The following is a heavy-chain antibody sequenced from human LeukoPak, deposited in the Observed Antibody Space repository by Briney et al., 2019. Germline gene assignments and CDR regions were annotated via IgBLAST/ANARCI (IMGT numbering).Heavy chain of an antibody. Sequence: TGGSLRLSCAASGFTFSSYAMSWVRQAPGKGLEWVSVISDNGGNTYYTDSVKGRFTISRDNSKNMLYLQMNSLRVDDTAVYYCTKARFGSGWYDNWGQGTLVTVSS. J-gene: IGHJ5*02. CDR2: ISDNGGNT. D-gene: IGHD6-19*01. V-gene: IGHV3-23*01. CDR1: GFTFSSYA. CDR3: TKARFGSGWYDN.